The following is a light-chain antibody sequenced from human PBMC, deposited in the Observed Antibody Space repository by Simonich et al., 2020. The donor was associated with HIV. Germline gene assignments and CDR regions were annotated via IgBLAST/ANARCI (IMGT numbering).Light chain of an antibody. CDR3: QQYNNWPPYT. Sequence: EIVMTQSPATLSVSPGERATPSCRGSQSVSNTFAWYQQKPGQAPRRHTNGASTRATGMPARVSGSGSGTEFTLTISSLQSEDFAVYYCQQYNNWPPYTVGQGTKLEIK. CDR1: QSVSNT. V-gene: IGKV3-15*01. J-gene: IGKJ2*01. CDR2: GAS.